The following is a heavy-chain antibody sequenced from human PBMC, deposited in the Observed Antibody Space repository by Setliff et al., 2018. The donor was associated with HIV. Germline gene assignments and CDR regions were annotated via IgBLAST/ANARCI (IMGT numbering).Heavy chain of an antibody. V-gene: IGHV4-59*01. Sequence: PSETLSLTCTVSGGSISNYYWSWIRQPPGRGLEWIGYVYHIGTTNYNASFNSRLTISIDTSRSQFSLRLRSVTDADTAIYYCARDQAFGERFFDYWGQGIPVTVSS. D-gene: IGHD3-10*01. CDR1: GGSISNYY. CDR2: VYHIGTT. J-gene: IGHJ4*02. CDR3: ARDQAFGERFFDY.